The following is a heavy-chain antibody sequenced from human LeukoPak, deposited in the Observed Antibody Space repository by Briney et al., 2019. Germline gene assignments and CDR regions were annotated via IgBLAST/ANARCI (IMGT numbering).Heavy chain of an antibody. J-gene: IGHJ4*02. CDR1: GYTFTSYG. Sequence: ASVKVSCKASGYTFTSYGISWVRQAPGQGLEWMGRIIPILGIANYAQKFQGRVTITADKSTSTAYMELSSLRSEDTAVYYCARDRPYDYGDYGGEDSYYFDYWGQGTLVTVSS. CDR2: IIPILGIA. D-gene: IGHD4-17*01. CDR3: ARDRPYDYGDYGGEDSYYFDY. V-gene: IGHV1-69*04.